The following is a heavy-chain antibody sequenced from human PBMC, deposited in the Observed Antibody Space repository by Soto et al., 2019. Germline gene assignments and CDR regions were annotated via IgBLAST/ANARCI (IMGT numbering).Heavy chain of an antibody. J-gene: IGHJ3*02. CDR2: ISAYNGNT. V-gene: IGHV1-18*01. D-gene: IGHD3-22*01. CDR1: GYTFSNYG. Sequence: QVQLVQSGAEVKKPGASVKVSCKASGYTFSNYGINWVRQAPGQGLEWMGWISAYNGNTNYAQKLQGRVTMTTDTSTSTADMELRSLRSADTGVYYCARMTFWSRTILTYCDSGHIWGQGTMVTVSS. CDR3: ARMTFWSRTILTYCDSGHI.